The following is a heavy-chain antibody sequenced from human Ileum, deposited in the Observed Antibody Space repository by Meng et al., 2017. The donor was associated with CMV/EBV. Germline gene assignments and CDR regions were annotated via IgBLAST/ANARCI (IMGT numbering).Heavy chain of an antibody. CDR1: GFTLTSYD. V-gene: IGHV3-13*01. CDR3: AREFFSGDNWYGAFDI. J-gene: IGHJ3*02. D-gene: IGHD2-21*01. Sequence: GGSLRLSCAASGFTLTSYDMHWVRQVIGKGLEWVSLISIAGEKYYVDSVKGRFTISRDNAKNSLYLQMNSLRAEDTAVYYCAREFFSGDNWYGAFDIWGQGAMVTVSS. CDR2: ISIAGEK.